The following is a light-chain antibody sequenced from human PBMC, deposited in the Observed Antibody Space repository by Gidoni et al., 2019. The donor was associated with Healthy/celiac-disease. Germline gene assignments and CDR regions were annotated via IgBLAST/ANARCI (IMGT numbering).Light chain of an antibody. J-gene: IGKJ1*01. CDR2: DAS. CDR1: QSISIW. V-gene: IGKV1-5*01. CDR3: QQYNSYPWT. Sequence: DIQMTQSPSTLSASVGDSVTITCRASQSISIWFAWYQQKPGKAPKLLIYDASRLESGVPSRFSGSGSGTEFTLTISSLQPDDFATYYCQQYNSYPWTFGQGTKVEIK.